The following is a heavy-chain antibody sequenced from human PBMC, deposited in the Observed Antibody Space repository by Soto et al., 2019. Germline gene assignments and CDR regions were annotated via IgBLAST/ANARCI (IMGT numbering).Heavy chain of an antibody. CDR2: ISFDGVNE. V-gene: IGHV3-30*18. CDR1: GFTFSAYG. D-gene: IGHD3-22*01. J-gene: IGHJ4*02. Sequence: QVQLVESGGGVVQPGRSLRLSCAASGFTFSAYGMHWVRQAPGKGPEWLAVISFDGVNEYYADPVEGRFSISRDNSKNTLHLQMNSLRAEDTAVYYCSKTIVSPPRNSRGRGAMLEYWGQGTLVTVSS. CDR3: SKTIVSPPRNSRGRGAMLEY.